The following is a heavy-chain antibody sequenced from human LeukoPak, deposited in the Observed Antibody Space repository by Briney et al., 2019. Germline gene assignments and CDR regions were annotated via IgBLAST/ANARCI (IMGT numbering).Heavy chain of an antibody. CDR1: GGSISSYY. J-gene: IGHJ4*02. Sequence: SETLSLTCTVSGGSISSYYWSWIRQPPGKGLEWIGYIYYSGSTNYNPSLKSRVTISVDTSKNQFSLKLSSVTAADTAVYCCARADVDTAMVYFDYWGPGTLVTVSS. D-gene: IGHD5-18*01. V-gene: IGHV4-59*01. CDR3: ARADVDTAMVYFDY. CDR2: IYYSGST.